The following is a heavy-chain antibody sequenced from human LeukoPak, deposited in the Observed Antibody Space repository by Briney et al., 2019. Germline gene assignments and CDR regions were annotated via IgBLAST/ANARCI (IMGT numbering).Heavy chain of an antibody. CDR3: ARVGVGATTPSDV. D-gene: IGHD1-26*01. CDR2: INPNSGGT. CDR1: GYTFTDYY. V-gene: IGHV1-2*02. J-gene: IGHJ4*02. Sequence: SVKVSCKASGYTFTDYYMHWVRQAPGQGLEWMGWINPNSGGTNYAQKFQGRVTMTRDTSISTAYMELSRLRSDDTAVYYCARVGVGATTPSDVWGQGTLVTVSS.